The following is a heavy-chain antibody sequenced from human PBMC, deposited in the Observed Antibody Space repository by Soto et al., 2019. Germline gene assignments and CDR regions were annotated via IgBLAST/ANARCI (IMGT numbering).Heavy chain of an antibody. CDR3: ARHVWVQLERRGSSWFDP. D-gene: IGHD1-1*01. Sequence: QLQLQESGPGLVKPSETLSLTCTVSGGSISSSSYYWGWIRQPPGKGLEWIGSIYYSGSTYYNPSLKSRVTISVDPSKNQFSLKLSSVTAADTAVYYCARHVWVQLERRGSSWFDPWGQGTLVTVSS. V-gene: IGHV4-39*01. CDR2: IYYSGST. J-gene: IGHJ5*02. CDR1: GGSISSSSYY.